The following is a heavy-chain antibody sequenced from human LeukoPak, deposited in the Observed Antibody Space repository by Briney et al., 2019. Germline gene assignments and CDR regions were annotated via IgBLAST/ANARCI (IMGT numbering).Heavy chain of an antibody. Sequence: PGGSLRLSCAASGFTFSDYYMSWVRQAPGKGLEWVSTISGSGGSTYYADSVKGRFTISRDNSKNTLYLQMNSLRAEGTAVYYCTKDRSRSYYEVSGFDYWGQGTLVTVSS. CDR3: TKDRSRSYYEVSGFDY. J-gene: IGHJ4*02. CDR1: GFTFSDYY. D-gene: IGHD3-22*01. CDR2: ISGSGGST. V-gene: IGHV3-23*01.